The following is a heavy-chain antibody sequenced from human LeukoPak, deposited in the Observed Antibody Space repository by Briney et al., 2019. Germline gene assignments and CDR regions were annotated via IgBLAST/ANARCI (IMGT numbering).Heavy chain of an antibody. Sequence: SQTLSLTCAISADSVSSNTVVWNWTRQSPSRGLEWLGRTYYRSKWSNDYAVSVKSRITINPDTSKNQFSLQLNSVTPEDTAVYYCARSHSGRFDSWGQGTLVTVSS. D-gene: IGHD3-10*01. CDR3: ARSHSGRFDS. J-gene: IGHJ4*02. V-gene: IGHV6-1*01. CDR2: TYYRSKWSN. CDR1: ADSVSSNTVV.